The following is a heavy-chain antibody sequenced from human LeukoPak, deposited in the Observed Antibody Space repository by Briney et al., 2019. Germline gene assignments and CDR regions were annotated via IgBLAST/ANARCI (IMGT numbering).Heavy chain of an antibody. J-gene: IGHJ5*02. Sequence: GGSLRLSCAASGFTFSSYSMNWVRQAPGKGLEWVSSISSSSSYIYYADSVKGRFTISRDNAKNSLYLQMNSLRAEDTAVYYCARALRYFDWLSTSPEYNWFDPWGQGTLVTVSS. V-gene: IGHV3-21*01. D-gene: IGHD3-9*01. CDR3: ARALRYFDWLSTSPEYNWFDP. CDR1: GFTFSSYS. CDR2: ISSSSSYI.